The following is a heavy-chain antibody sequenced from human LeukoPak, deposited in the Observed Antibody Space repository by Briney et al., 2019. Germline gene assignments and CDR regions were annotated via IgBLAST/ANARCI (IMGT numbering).Heavy chain of an antibody. CDR3: ARDVPPIAGPGDHY. V-gene: IGHV4-30-4*08. D-gene: IGHD6-19*01. Sequence: SQTLSLTCTVSGGSISSGSYYWSWIRQPPGKGLEWIGYIYYSGSTYYNPSLKSRVTISVDTSKNQFSLKLSSVTAADTAVYYCARDVPPIAGPGDHYWGQGTLVTVSS. CDR1: GGSISSGSYY. CDR2: IYYSGST. J-gene: IGHJ4*02.